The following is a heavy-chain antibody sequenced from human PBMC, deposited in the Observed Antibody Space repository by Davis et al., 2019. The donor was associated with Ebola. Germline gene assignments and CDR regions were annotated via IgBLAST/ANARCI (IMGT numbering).Heavy chain of an antibody. V-gene: IGHV4-59*11. CDR2: IYYSGST. CDR1: GGSISSHY. Sequence: PSETLSLTCTVSGGSISSHYWSWIRQPPGKGLEWIGYIYYSGSTNYNPSLKSRVTISVDTSKNQFSLKLSSVTAADTAVYYCARGPTELYYYYYYYMDVWGKGTTVTVSS. J-gene: IGHJ6*03. D-gene: IGHD1-7*01. CDR3: ARGPTELYYYYYYYMDV.